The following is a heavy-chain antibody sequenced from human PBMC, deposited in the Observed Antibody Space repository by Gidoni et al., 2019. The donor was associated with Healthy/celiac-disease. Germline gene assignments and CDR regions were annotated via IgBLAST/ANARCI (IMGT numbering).Heavy chain of an antibody. D-gene: IGHD2-15*01. CDR3: ARDLSSVVTVRDHFDY. CDR1: GFTFSSYG. CDR2: IWYDGSNK. V-gene: IGHV3-33*01. J-gene: IGHJ4*02. Sequence: QVQLVESGGGVVQPGRSLRLSCAASGFTFSSYGMHWVRQAPGKGLEWVAVIWYDGSNKYYADSVKGRFTISRDNSKNTLYLQMNSLRAEDTAVYYCARDLSSVVTVRDHFDYWGQGTLVTVSS.